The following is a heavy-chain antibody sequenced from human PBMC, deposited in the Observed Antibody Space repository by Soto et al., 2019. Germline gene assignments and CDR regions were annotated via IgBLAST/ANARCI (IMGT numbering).Heavy chain of an antibody. D-gene: IGHD2-15*01. V-gene: IGHV3-23*01. CDR3: AKKAVLAAISRLHYCDF. CDR2: ISGSGGTT. CDR1: GFMFSSYA. J-gene: IGHJ4*02. Sequence: LRLSCAASGFMFSSYAMSWVRQAPGKGLECVSLISGSGGTTYYADSVTGRFTISRDNSKNTLFLQMNSLRAEDTAVYYCAKKAVLAAISRLHYCDFWGQGTLVTVSS.